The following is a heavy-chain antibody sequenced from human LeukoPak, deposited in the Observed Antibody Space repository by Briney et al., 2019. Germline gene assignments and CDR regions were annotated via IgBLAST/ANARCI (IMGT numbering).Heavy chain of an antibody. Sequence: ASVKVSCKASGYTFTSYGISWVRQAPGQGLEWMGWISDYNGNTNYAQKLQGRVTMTTDKSTSTAYMELRSLRSDDTAVYYCARHTMVRGVIIIPFDYWGQGTLVTVSS. CDR1: GYTFTSYG. V-gene: IGHV1-18*01. CDR3: ARHTMVRGVIIIPFDY. D-gene: IGHD3-10*01. CDR2: ISDYNGNT. J-gene: IGHJ4*02.